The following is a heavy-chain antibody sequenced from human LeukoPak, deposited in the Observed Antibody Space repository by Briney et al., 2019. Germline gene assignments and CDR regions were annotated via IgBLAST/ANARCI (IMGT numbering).Heavy chain of an antibody. CDR1: GGSISSGVYY. CDR2: IYYSGST. D-gene: IGHD3-10*01. Sequence: KPSETLSLTCTVSGGSISSGVYYWSWIRQHPGKGLEWIGYIYYSGSTYSNPSLKSRLTMSVDISKNQFSLKLSSVTAADTAVYYCARGVKGLRGAFDIWGRGTMVTVSS. CDR3: ARGVKGLRGAFDI. J-gene: IGHJ3*02. V-gene: IGHV4-31*03.